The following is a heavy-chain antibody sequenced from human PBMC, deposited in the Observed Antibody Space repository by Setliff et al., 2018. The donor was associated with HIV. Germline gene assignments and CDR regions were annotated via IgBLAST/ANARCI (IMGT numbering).Heavy chain of an antibody. D-gene: IGHD3-22*01. V-gene: IGHV1-18*01. CDR2: ISAYIGDT. Sequence: ASVKVSCKTSGYPFDSYGISWVRQAPGQGLEWMGWISAYIGDTKYAQRFQGRVTMTTDPSTPTAYMELRSLKSEDTAVYYCARAVGGSNYFDYSGYQDLGGQGTRVTVSS. CDR1: GYPFDSYG. CDR3: ARAVGGSNYFDYSGYQDL. J-gene: IGHJ4*02.